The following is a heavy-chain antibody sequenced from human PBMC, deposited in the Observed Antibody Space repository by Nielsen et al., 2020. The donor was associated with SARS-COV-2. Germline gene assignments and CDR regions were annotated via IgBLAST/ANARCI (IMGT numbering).Heavy chain of an antibody. D-gene: IGHD2-15*01. V-gene: IGHV3-7*01. Sequence: WIRQPPGKGLEWVANIKQDGSEKYYVDSAKGRFTISRDNAKNSLYLQMNSLRAEDTAVYYCARGRYCSGGSCYSGHYYYYYGMDVWGQGTTVTVSS. J-gene: IGHJ6*02. CDR2: IKQDGSEK. CDR3: ARGRYCSGGSCYSGHYYYYYGMDV.